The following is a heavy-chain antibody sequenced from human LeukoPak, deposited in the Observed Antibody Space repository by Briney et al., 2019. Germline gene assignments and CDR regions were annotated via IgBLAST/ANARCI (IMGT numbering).Heavy chain of an antibody. CDR3: ARVGGMTTINNAAFDI. J-gene: IGHJ3*02. V-gene: IGHV4-59*01. D-gene: IGHD5-24*01. CDR2: IYHSGST. CDR1: GGSINSDY. Sequence: KPSETLSLTCSVSGGSINSDYWNWIRQPPGKGLEWIGYIYHSGSTNYNPSLKSRVTISIDKPKKQFSLKLISVTAADTAIYYCARVGGMTTINNAAFDIWGQGTMVTVSS.